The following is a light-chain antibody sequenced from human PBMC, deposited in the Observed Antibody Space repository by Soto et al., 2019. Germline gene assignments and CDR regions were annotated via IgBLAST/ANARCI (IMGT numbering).Light chain of an antibody. CDR3: QQSYSTPYT. CDR2: AAS. CDR1: QRISNY. V-gene: IGKV1-39*01. Sequence: DIQMTQSPSSLSASVGDRVTITCRASQRISNYLNWYQQKPGKAPKLLIYAASSLQSGVPSRFSGSGSGTDFTLTISSLQPEDFVTYYCQQSYSTPYTFGQGTKLEIK. J-gene: IGKJ2*01.